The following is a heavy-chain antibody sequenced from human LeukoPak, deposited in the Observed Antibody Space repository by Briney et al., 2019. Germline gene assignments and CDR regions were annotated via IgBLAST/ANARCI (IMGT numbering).Heavy chain of an antibody. CDR3: AKGLGGYNGFDY. CDR2: ISWNSNSI. CDR1: GFTFDDYA. J-gene: IGHJ4*02. Sequence: GGSLRLSCAASGFTFDDYAMHWVRQVSGKGLEWVSGISWNSNSIGYADSVKGRFTISRDNAKNSLHLQMNSLGAEDTALYYCAKGLGGYNGFDYWGQGTLVTVSS. D-gene: IGHD5-24*01. V-gene: IGHV3-9*01.